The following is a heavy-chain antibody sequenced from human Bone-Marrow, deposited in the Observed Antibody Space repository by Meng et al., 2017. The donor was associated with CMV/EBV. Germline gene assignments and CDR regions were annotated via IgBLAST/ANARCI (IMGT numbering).Heavy chain of an antibody. CDR1: GGSFSGYY. CDR3: AILSDFWSGYYRRSDY. CDR2: INHSGST. V-gene: IGHV4-34*01. Sequence: SETLSLTCAVYGGSFSGYYWSWIRQPPGKGLEWNGEINHSGSTNYNPSLKSRVTISVDTSKNQFSLKLSSVTAADTAVYYCAILSDFWSGYYRRSDYWGQGTLVTVSS. J-gene: IGHJ4*02. D-gene: IGHD3-3*01.